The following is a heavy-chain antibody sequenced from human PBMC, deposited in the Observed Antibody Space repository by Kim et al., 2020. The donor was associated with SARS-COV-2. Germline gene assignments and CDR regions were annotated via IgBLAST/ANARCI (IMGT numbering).Heavy chain of an antibody. CDR3: AKSRDSSVYSKDSDS. D-gene: IGHD3-22*01. V-gene: IGHV3-23*01. Sequence: PVEGRFILSRDNSKNTRYLQMSSLRAEDTAVYYCAKSRDSSVYSKDSDSWGQGTLVTVSS. J-gene: IGHJ4*02.